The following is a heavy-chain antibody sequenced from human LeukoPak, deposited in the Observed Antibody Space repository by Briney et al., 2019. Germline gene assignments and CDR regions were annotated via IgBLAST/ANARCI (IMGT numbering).Heavy chain of an antibody. CDR2: IKQDGSEK. D-gene: IGHD6-19*01. J-gene: IGHJ4*02. CDR1: GLTFRTYW. Sequence: GGSLRLSCAASGLTFRTYWMRWVRQAPGKGLKGVAIIKQDGSEKYYGDSVKGRFTISRDNAKNSLYLQMNSLRAEDTAVYYYARDVQGHSSGWYRLDYWGQGTLVSVSS. V-gene: IGHV3-7*01. CDR3: ARDVQGHSSGWYRLDY.